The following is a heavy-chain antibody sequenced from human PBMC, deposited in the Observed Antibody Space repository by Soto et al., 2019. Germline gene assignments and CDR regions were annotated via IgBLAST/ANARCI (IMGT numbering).Heavy chain of an antibody. CDR1: GDSISSSY. V-gene: IGHV4-59*08. D-gene: IGHD3-9*01. Sequence: PSETLSLTCTVSGDSISSSYWNWIRQAPGKGLEWIGSIYYRGNANYNPSLQTRVTISVDKSKSQFSLKLNSVTAADSAVYFCARLEGLATISYYFDFWGPGALVTVSS. CDR2: IYYRGNA. CDR3: ARLEGLATISYYFDF. J-gene: IGHJ4*02.